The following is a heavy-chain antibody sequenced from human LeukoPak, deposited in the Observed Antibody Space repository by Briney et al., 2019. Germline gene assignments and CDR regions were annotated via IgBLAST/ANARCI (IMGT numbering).Heavy chain of an antibody. Sequence: SETLSLTCTVSGGSISSYYWSWIRQPPGKGLEWIGNIYDSGSTNYNPSLKSRVTISVDTSKNQCSLKLSSVTAANTAVYYCARQSISGSSLSYFDYWGQGTLVNVSA. J-gene: IGHJ4*02. V-gene: IGHV4-59*08. CDR1: GGSISSYY. CDR2: IYDSGST. D-gene: IGHD3-22*01. CDR3: ARQSISGSSLSYFDY.